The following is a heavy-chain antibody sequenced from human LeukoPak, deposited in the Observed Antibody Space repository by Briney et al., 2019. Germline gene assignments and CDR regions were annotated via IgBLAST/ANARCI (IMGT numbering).Heavy chain of an antibody. D-gene: IGHD1-26*01. CDR3: ARDPYSGSYSDYYYYYMDV. CDR1: GFSIDDHG. J-gene: IGHJ6*03. Sequence: GGSLRLSCAASGFSIDDHGMSWVRQAPGKGLEWVSVIYSGGSTYYADSVKGRFTISRDNAKNSLYSQLNSLRAEDTAVYYCARDPYSGSYSDYYYYYMDVWGKGTTVTVSS. CDR2: IYSGGST. V-gene: IGHV3-66*01.